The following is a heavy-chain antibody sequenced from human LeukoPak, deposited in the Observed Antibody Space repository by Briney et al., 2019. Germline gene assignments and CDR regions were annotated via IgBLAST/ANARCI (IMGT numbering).Heavy chain of an antibody. Sequence: VASVEVSCKASGYTFTGYYMHWVRQAPGQGLEWMGRINPNSGVTNYAQKFQGRVTMTRDTSISTAYMELSRLRSDDTAVYYCARTSSYYYDSSGYDYWGQGTLVTVSS. CDR1: GYTFTGYY. CDR2: INPNSGVT. V-gene: IGHV1-2*06. CDR3: ARTSSYYYDSSGYDY. D-gene: IGHD3-22*01. J-gene: IGHJ4*02.